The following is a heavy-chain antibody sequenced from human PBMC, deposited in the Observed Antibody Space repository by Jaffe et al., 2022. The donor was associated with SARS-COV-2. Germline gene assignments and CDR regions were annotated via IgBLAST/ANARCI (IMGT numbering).Heavy chain of an antibody. J-gene: IGHJ4*02. CDR1: GGSFSGYY. V-gene: IGHV4-34*01. Sequence: QVQLQQWGAGLLKPSETLSLTCAVYGGSFSGYYWSWIRQPPGKGLEWIGEINHSGSTNYNPSLKSRVTISVDTSKNQFSLKLSSVTAADTAVYYCASTWDYYDSSGYTGSFDYWGQGTLVTVSS. CDR2: INHSGST. CDR3: ASTWDYYDSSGYTGSFDY. D-gene: IGHD3-22*01.